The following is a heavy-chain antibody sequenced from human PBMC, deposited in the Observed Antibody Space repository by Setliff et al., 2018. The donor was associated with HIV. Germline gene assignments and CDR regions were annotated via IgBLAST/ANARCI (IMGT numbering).Heavy chain of an antibody. CDR3: ARGVWAKIAVLTGYYNTGDYYYYMDV. D-gene: IGHD3-9*01. J-gene: IGHJ6*03. CDR2: INHSGST. CDR1: GGSFSGYY. V-gene: IGHV4-34*01. Sequence: PSETLSLTCAVYGGSFSGYYWSWIRQPPGKGLEWIGEINHSGSTNYNPSLKSRVTISVDTSKNQFSLKLSSVTAADTAAYYCARGVWAKIAVLTGYYNTGDYYYYMDVWGKGTTVTVSS.